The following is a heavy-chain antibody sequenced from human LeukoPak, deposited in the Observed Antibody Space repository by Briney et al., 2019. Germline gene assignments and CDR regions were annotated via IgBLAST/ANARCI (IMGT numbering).Heavy chain of an antibody. Sequence: GGSLRLSCAASGFTFSSYSMNWVRQAPGKGLEWVSGISWNSGSIGYADSVKGRFTISRDNAKNSLYLQMNSLRAEDTALYYCAKDIGAGIAAAGPSIYYYYYGMDVWGQGTTVTVSS. CDR2: ISWNSGSI. CDR1: GFTFSSYS. CDR3: AKDIGAGIAAAGPSIYYYYYGMDV. J-gene: IGHJ6*02. D-gene: IGHD6-13*01. V-gene: IGHV3-9*01.